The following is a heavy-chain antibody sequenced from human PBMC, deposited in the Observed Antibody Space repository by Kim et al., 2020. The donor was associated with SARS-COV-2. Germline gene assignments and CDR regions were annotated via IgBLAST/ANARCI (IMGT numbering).Heavy chain of an antibody. D-gene: IGHD6-19*01. CDR3: ASQKSYSSGWYPTSYYFDY. V-gene: IGHV4-39*01. J-gene: IGHJ4*02. CDR1: GGSISSSSYY. CDR2: IYYSGST. Sequence: SETLSLTCTVSGGSISSSSYYWGWIRQPPGKGLEWIGSIYYSGSTYYNPSLKSRVTISVDTSKNQFSLKLSSVTAADTAVYYCASQKSYSSGWYPTSYYFDYWGQGTLVTVSS.